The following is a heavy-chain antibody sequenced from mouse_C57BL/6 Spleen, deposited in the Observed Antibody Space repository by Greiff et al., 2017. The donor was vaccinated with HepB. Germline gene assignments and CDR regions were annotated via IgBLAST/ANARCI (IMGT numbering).Heavy chain of an antibody. CDR1: GYTFTDYE. J-gene: IGHJ4*01. D-gene: IGHD2-1*01. CDR2: IDPETGGT. CDR3: AREGNDGNSYYAMDY. Sequence: QVQLQQSGAELVRPGASVTLSCKASGYTFTDYEMHWVKQTPVHGLEWIGAIDPETGGTAYNQKFKDKATLTVDKSSSTAYMQLSSLTSEDSAVYYCAREGNDGNSYYAMDYWGQGTSVTVSS. V-gene: IGHV1-15*01.